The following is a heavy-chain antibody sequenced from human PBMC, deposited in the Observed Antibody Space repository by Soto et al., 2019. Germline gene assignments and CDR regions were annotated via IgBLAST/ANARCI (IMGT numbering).Heavy chain of an antibody. V-gene: IGHV4-34*01. D-gene: IGHD2-2*01. J-gene: IGHJ4*02. CDR1: GGSFSDYY. CDR2: INHYGST. Sequence: SETLSLTCAVYGGSFSDYYWSWIRQPPGKGLEWFGEINHYGSTNYNPSLKSRVTISVDTSKNHFSLKLSSVTAAETAVYYCARVPDYWGQGILVT. CDR3: ARVPDY.